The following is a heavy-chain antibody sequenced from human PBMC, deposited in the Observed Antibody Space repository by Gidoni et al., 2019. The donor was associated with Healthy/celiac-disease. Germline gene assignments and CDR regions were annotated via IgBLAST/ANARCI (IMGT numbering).Heavy chain of an antibody. D-gene: IGHD6-13*01. J-gene: IGHJ4*02. V-gene: IGHV4-39*01. CDR3: ASMFSSSPDYFDY. CDR1: GGSNSSSRYY. CDR2: SYYSGRT. Sequence: QRQLQESGPGVVKPSETASRHRAVAGGSNSSSRYYWGWIRQPPGKGLEWMGSSYYSGRTYYNPSLKSRGTISVDTSKNQFSLKLSSVTAADTAVYYCASMFSSSPDYFDYWGQGTLVTVSS.